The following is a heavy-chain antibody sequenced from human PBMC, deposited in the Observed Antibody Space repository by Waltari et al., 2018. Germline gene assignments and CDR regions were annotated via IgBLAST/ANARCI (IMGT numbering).Heavy chain of an antibody. D-gene: IGHD1-26*01. CDR1: GGTFSSYA. J-gene: IGHJ6*03. CDR3: ARAVKPLLRYYYYYYYMDV. Sequence: QVQLVQSGAAVKKPGSSVKVSCKASGGTFSSYAIRWVRPAPGQGLEWMGGIIPVFGTANYAQKFQGRVTITADESTSTAYMELSSLRSEDTAVYYCARAVKPLLRYYYYYYYMDVWGKGTTVTVSS. V-gene: IGHV1-69*01. CDR2: IIPVFGTA.